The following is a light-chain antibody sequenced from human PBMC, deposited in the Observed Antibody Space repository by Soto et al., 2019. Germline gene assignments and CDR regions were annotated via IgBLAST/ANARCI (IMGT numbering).Light chain of an antibody. CDR3: QQSNKWPYT. Sequence: EVVMTQSPATLSVSPGERVTLSCRASQSVSDNLAWYQQKPGQAPRLLIYGASTRATTIPARFSGSGSGTELTLTISSLQSEDFAVYYCQQSNKWPYTFGQGTKLDIK. CDR1: QSVSDN. CDR2: GAS. J-gene: IGKJ2*01. V-gene: IGKV3-15*01.